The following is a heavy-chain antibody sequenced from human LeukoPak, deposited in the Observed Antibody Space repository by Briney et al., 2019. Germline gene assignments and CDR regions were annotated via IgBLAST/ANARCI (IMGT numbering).Heavy chain of an antibody. D-gene: IGHD6-13*01. J-gene: IGHJ4*02. V-gene: IGHV5-51*01. CDR3: ARHLGRIAAAAPLDY. CDR1: GYSFTSYW. CDR2: IYPGDSDT. Sequence: GESLKISCKGSGYSFTSYWIGWVRQMPGKGLEWMGIIYPGDSDTRYSPSFQGQVTISADKSISTAYLQWSSLKASDTAMYYCARHLGRIAAAAPLDYWGQGTLVTVSS.